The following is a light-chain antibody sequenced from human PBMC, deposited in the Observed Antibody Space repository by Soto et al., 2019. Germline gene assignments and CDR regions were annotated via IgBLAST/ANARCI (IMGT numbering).Light chain of an antibody. CDR3: PQYNNWPLT. Sequence: EIVMTQSPATLSVSPGERATLSCRASQSVSSNLAWYQQKPGQAPRLLIYGASTRATGIPARFSGSGSGTEFTLNISSLQYKALAGCYCPQYNNWPLTFGQGTRLEI. V-gene: IGKV3-15*01. CDR2: GAS. CDR1: QSVSSN. J-gene: IGKJ5*01.